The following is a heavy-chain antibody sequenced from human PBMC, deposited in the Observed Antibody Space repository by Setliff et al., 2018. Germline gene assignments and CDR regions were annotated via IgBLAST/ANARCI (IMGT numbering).Heavy chain of an antibody. CDR3: ATPIGDHDDAFDL. Sequence: TSETLSLTCSVSGGSIDSHYWSWIRQTPGKGLHWIGSIYNSGKTYSNPSLKSRVTISLDTSKNQFSLKVTSMTAADTAVYYCATPIGDHDDAFDLWGQGTVVTVSS. CDR1: GGSIDSHY. V-gene: IGHV4-59*08. CDR2: IYNSGKT. J-gene: IGHJ3*01. D-gene: IGHD2-21*01.